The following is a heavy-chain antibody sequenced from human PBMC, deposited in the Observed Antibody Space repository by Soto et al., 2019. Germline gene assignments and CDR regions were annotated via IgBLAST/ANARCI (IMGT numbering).Heavy chain of an antibody. CDR1: GFTFSSYA. V-gene: IGHV3-23*01. Sequence: GGSLRLSCAASGFTFSSYAMSWVRQAPGKGLEWVSAISGSGGSTYYADSVKGRFTISRDNSKNTLYLQMNSLRAEDTAVYYCAKDGADSTVTHRWFDPWGQGTLVTVSS. CDR3: AKDGADSTVTHRWFDP. D-gene: IGHD4-4*01. CDR2: ISGSGGST. J-gene: IGHJ5*02.